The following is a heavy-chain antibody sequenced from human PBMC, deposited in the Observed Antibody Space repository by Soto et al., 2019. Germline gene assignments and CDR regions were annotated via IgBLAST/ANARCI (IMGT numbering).Heavy chain of an antibody. CDR3: ARDQDYGDSNYYYMDV. V-gene: IGHV1-69*04. J-gene: IGHJ6*03. Sequence: ASVKVSCKASGGTFSSYTISWVRQAPGQGLEWMGRIIHILGIANYAQKFQGRVTITADKSTSTAYMELSSLRSEDTAVYYCARDQDYGDSNYYYMDVWGKGTTVTVSS. D-gene: IGHD4-17*01. CDR2: IIHILGIA. CDR1: GGTFSSYT.